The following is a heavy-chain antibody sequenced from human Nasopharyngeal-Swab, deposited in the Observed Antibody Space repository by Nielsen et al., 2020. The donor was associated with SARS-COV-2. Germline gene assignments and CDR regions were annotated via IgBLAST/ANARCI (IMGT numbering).Heavy chain of an antibody. V-gene: IGHV4-59*12. CDR1: GGSISSYY. D-gene: IGHD3-22*01. CDR3: ARPHDYYDSSGYYDY. CDR2: IYYSGST. Sequence: GSLRLSCTVSGGSISSYYWSWIRQPPGKGLEWIGYIYYSGSTNYNPSLKSRVTISVDTSKNQFSLKLSSVTAADTAVYYCARPHDYYDSSGYYDYWGQGTLVTVSS. J-gene: IGHJ4*02.